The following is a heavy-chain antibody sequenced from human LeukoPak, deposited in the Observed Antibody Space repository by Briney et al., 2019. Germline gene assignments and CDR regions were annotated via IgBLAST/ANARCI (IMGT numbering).Heavy chain of an antibody. CDR2: INHNGST. CDR1: GGSFSGYY. CDR3: AREAVAGYYFDY. V-gene: IGHV4-34*01. J-gene: IGHJ4*02. D-gene: IGHD6-19*01. Sequence: PWETLSLTCAVYGGSFSGYYWSWIRQPPGMGLEWVGEINHNGSTNYNPSLKSRVTISVYTSKNQFSLKLSAVTAADTAVYYCAREAVAGYYFDYWGQGTLVNVSS.